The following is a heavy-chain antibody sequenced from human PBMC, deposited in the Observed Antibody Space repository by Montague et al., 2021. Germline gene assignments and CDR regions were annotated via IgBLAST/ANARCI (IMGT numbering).Heavy chain of an antibody. V-gene: IGHV3-7*05. CDR1: GFTFTDYW. CDR3: ARDTSGVFDI. D-gene: IGHD2-2*01. CDR2: IKQDGTLA. Sequence: SLRLSCAASGFTFTDYWMTWIRQAPGKGLEWVANIKQDGTLAHYXASVKGRFTISRGNAKNSLYLQMNSLRAEDTALYYCARDTSGVFDIWGQGTMVTVSS. J-gene: IGHJ3*02.